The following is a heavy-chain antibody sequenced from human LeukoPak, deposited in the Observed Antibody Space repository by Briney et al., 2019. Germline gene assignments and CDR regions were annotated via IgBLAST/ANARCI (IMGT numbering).Heavy chain of an antibody. V-gene: IGHV1-69*06. CDR3: AGTPIVVVPAALPY. D-gene: IGHD2-2*01. CDR1: GCTFSSYA. CDR2: IIPIFGTA. Sequence: ASVKVSCKASGCTFSSYAISWVRQAPGQRLEWMERIIPIFGTANYAHKFQGRVTITADRATSTDYRGLSSLRSEDTAVYYCAGTPIVVVPAALPYWGQGTLVTVSS. J-gene: IGHJ4*02.